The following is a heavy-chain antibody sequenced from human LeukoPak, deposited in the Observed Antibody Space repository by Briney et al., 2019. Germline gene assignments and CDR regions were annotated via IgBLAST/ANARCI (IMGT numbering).Heavy chain of an antibody. CDR1: GGSISNYY. V-gene: IGHV4-59*08. Sequence: SETLSLTCTVSGGSISNYYWSWIRQPPGKGLEWIGYIYYSGSTNYNPSLKSRVTISVDTSKNQFSLKLSSVTAADTAVYYCARVDTAMVLGYYYYYMDVWGKGTTVTISS. CDR3: ARVDTAMVLGYYYYYMDV. CDR2: IYYSGST. J-gene: IGHJ6*03. D-gene: IGHD5-18*01.